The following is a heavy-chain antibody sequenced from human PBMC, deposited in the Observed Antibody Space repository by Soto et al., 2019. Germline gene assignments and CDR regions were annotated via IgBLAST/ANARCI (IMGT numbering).Heavy chain of an antibody. V-gene: IGHV3-30*18. CDR1: GFIFSRYG. Sequence: QGQLVESGGGVVQPGTSLRRSCEASGFIFSRYGMHWVRQAPGKGLEWVAVISYDGSNKYYAESVKGRFIISRDKSENTLYLQMNSLRAEDTAVYYCAKDLGSGKPYYYYAMDVWGQWTTVTVSS. J-gene: IGHJ6*02. D-gene: IGHD3-10*01. CDR3: AKDLGSGKPYYYYAMDV. CDR2: ISYDGSNK.